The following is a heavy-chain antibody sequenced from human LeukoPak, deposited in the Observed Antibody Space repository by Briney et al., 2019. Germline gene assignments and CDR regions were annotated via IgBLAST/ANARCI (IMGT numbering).Heavy chain of an antibody. V-gene: IGHV3-33*01. J-gene: IGHJ5*02. CDR3: AREAIRTDIVVVPAAIRRHNWFDP. CDR2: IWYDGSNK. Sequence: PGGSLRLSCAASGFTFSSYAMHWVRQAPGKGLEWVAVIWYDGSNKYYADSVKGRFTISRDNSKNTLYLQMNSLRAEDTAVYYCAREAIRTDIVVVPAAIRRHNWFDPWGQGTLVTVSS. D-gene: IGHD2-2*02. CDR1: GFTFSSYA.